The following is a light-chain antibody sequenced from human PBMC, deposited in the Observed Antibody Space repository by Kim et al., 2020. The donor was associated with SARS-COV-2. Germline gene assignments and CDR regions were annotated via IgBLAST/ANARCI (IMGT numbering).Light chain of an antibody. CDR1: QDIRSY. V-gene: IGKV1-33*01. J-gene: IGKJ4*01. Sequence: AAGGDRVTITSQASQDIRSYLNWYQQKPGKAPKVLISGASNLETGVPSRFSGSGSGTEYAFTISSLQPEDIAMYFCQQYDNLPLTFGGGTKVDIK. CDR2: GAS. CDR3: QQYDNLPLT.